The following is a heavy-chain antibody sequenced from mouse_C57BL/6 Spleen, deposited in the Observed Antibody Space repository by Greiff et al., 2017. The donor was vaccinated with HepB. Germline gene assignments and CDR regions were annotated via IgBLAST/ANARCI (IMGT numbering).Heavy chain of an antibody. CDR3: TRGYYDYDVFAY. V-gene: IGHV5-9-1*02. J-gene: IGHJ3*01. Sequence: EVKLVESGEGLVKPGGSLKLSCAASGFTFSSYAMSWVRQTPEKRLEWVAYISSGGDYIYYADTVKGRFTISRDNARNTLYLQMSSLKSEDTAMYYCTRGYYDYDVFAYWGQGTLVTVSA. CDR1: GFTFSSYA. CDR2: ISSGGDYI. D-gene: IGHD2-4*01.